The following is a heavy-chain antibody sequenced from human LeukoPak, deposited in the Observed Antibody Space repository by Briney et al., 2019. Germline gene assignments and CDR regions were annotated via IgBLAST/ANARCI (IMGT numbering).Heavy chain of an antibody. J-gene: IGHJ4*02. CDR2: IYYSGST. D-gene: IGHD6-13*01. CDR1: GGSISTYY. Sequence: SETLSLTCTVSGGSISTYYWSWIRQPPGKGLEWIGYIYYSGSTNYNPSLKSRVTISVDTSKNQFSLKLSSVTAAGTAVYYCARGVGSWYYFDYWGQGTLVTVSS. CDR3: ARGVGSWYYFDY. V-gene: IGHV4-59*01.